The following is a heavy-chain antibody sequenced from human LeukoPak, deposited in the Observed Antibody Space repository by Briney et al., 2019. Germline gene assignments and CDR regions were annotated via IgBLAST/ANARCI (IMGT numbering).Heavy chain of an antibody. Sequence: ASVNVPYKASGYTFTSYGISWVRQAPGQGLEWMGWISAYNGNTNYAQKLQGRVTMTTDTSTSTAYMELSSLRSDDTAVYYCARNNYWGSKYSGYEHCACWGQAALVTVSS. V-gene: IGHV1-18*01. CDR3: ARNNYWGSKYSGYEHCAC. CDR1: GYTFTSYG. J-gene: IGHJ4*02. D-gene: IGHD5-12*01. CDR2: ISAYNGNT.